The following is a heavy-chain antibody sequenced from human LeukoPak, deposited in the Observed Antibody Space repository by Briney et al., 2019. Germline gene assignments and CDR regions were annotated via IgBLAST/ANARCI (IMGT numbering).Heavy chain of an antibody. V-gene: IGHV1-2*06. Sequence: ASVKVSCKASGYTFTGYYLHWVRQAPGHRLEWMGRINPNSGGTNFAQKFQGRVTMTRDTSISTAYMELSSLRSDDTAVYYCARGQYDSSGYYFESTFTRWGQGTLVTVSS. CDR1: GYTFTGYY. D-gene: IGHD3-22*01. CDR3: ARGQYDSSGYYFESTFTR. CDR2: INPNSGGT. J-gene: IGHJ4*02.